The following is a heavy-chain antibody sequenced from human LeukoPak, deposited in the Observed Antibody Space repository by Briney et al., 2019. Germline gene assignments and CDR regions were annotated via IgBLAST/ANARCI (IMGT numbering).Heavy chain of an antibody. V-gene: IGHV3-23*01. CDR1: GFTFSSYA. Sequence: GGSLRLSCAASGFTFSSYAMSWVRQAPGEGLEWVSAISGSGDNTYYADSVKGRFTISRDNSKNTLYLQMNSLRAEDTAIYYCAKENSATTFDYWGQGTLVTVSS. CDR2: ISGSGDNT. CDR3: AKENSATTFDY. D-gene: IGHD4-17*01. J-gene: IGHJ4*02.